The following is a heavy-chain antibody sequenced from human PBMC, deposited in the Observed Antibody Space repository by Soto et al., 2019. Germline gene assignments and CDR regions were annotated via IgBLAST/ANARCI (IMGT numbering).Heavy chain of an antibody. CDR2: ISAYNGNT. Sequence: ASLKVSCKASGYTFTSYGISWVRQAPGQGPEWMGWISAYNGNTNYAQKLQGRVTMTTDTYASTAYMELRSLRSDDTAVYYCARDYDFWSGYYDPIDYWGQGTLVTVSS. V-gene: IGHV1-18*01. D-gene: IGHD3-3*01. CDR3: ARDYDFWSGYYDPIDY. J-gene: IGHJ4*02. CDR1: GYTFTSYG.